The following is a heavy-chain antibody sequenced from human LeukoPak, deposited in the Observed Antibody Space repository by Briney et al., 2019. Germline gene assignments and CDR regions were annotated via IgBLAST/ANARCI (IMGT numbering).Heavy chain of an antibody. J-gene: IGHJ4*02. CDR3: TNQPILAGTIDY. Sequence: PGGSLRLSCAASGFTFTTYAMNWVRQAPGKGLEWVSTINDGGGTTYYADSVKGRFTISRDNSKNTLYLQMSNLRAEDTAPYYRTNQPILAGTIDYWGQGTLVTVSS. CDR1: GFTFTTYA. D-gene: IGHD3-9*01. CDR2: INDGGGTT. V-gene: IGHV3-23*01.